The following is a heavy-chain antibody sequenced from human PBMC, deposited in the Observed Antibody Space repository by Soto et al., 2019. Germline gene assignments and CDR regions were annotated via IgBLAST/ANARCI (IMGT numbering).Heavy chain of an antibody. CDR1: GFTFSSYG. J-gene: IGHJ6*02. CDR3: AKEGGITIFGVVPHGGVYYGMDV. V-gene: IGHV3-30*18. Sequence: GGSLRLSCAASGFTFSSYGMHWVRQAPGKGLEWVAVISYDGSNKYYADSVKGRFTISRDNSKNTLYLQMNSLRAEDTAVYYCAKEGGITIFGVVPHGGVYYGMDVWGQGTTVTVSS. CDR2: ISYDGSNK. D-gene: IGHD3-3*01.